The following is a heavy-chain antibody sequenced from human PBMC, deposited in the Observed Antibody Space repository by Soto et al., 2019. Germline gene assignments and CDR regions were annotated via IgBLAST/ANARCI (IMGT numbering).Heavy chain of an antibody. Sequence: QLQLQESGSGLVKPSQTLSLTCAVSGGSISSGGYYWSWIRQPPGKGLEWIGYIYHSGSTYYNPSLKSRVTISVDRSKNQFSLKLSSVTAADTAVYYCASGQQLVRNYWGQGTLVTFSS. D-gene: IGHD6-13*01. J-gene: IGHJ4*02. V-gene: IGHV4-30-2*01. CDR2: IYHSGST. CDR1: GGSISSGGYY. CDR3: ASGQQLVRNY.